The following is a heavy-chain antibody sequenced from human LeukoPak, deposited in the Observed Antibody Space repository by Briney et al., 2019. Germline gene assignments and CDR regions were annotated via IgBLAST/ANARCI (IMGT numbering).Heavy chain of an antibody. D-gene: IGHD5-12*01. Sequence: PSETLSLTCTVSGGSISSGSYYWSWIRQPAGKGLEWIGRIYTSGSTNYNPSLKSRATISVGTSKNQFSLKLSSVTAADTAVYYCARVRGYDLSGSFDYWGQGTLVTVSS. J-gene: IGHJ4*02. CDR3: ARVRGYDLSGSFDY. V-gene: IGHV4-61*02. CDR1: GGSISSGSYY. CDR2: IYTSGST.